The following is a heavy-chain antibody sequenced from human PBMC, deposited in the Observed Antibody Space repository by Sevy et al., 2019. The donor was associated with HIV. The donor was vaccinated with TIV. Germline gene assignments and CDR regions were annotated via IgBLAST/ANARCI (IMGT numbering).Heavy chain of an antibody. CDR1: GGSISSYY. V-gene: IGHV4-4*07. CDR3: ARSGEKRITMVRGVICAFDI. CDR2: IYTSGST. D-gene: IGHD3-10*01. Sequence: SETLSLTCTVSGGSISSYYWSWIQQPAGKGLEWIGRIYTSGSTNYNPSLKSRVTMSVDTSKNQFSLKLSSVTAADTAVYYCARSGEKRITMVRGVICAFDIWGQGTMVTVSS. J-gene: IGHJ3*02.